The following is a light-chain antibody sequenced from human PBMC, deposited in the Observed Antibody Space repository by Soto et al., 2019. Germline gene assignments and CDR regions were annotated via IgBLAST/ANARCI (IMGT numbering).Light chain of an antibody. CDR1: NIGSKN. Sequence: SYELTQPLSVSVALGQTARITCGGNNIGSKNVHWYQQKPGQAPVLVIFRDRNRPSGIPERFSGSNSGNTATLTISRAQAGDEADYSCQVWDIPVYSVFGTGTKVTVL. J-gene: IGLJ1*01. V-gene: IGLV3-9*01. CDR2: RDR. CDR3: QVWDIPVYSV.